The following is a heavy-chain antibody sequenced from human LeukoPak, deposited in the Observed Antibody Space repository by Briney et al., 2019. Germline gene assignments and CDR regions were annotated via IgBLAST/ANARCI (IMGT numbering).Heavy chain of an antibody. J-gene: IGHJ4*02. CDR2: IGSGGGGI. D-gene: IGHD4-23*01. V-gene: IGHV3-23*01. Sequence: GGSLRLSCVASGFMFSNYAMAWVRQAPEKGLEWISVIGSGGGGIQYADSVKGRFTISRDNSKNTLYLQMNSLRADDTAVYYCAKYAPPTTVVTRYFDSWGREPWSPSP. CDR1: GFMFSNYA. CDR3: AKYAPPTTVVTRYFDS.